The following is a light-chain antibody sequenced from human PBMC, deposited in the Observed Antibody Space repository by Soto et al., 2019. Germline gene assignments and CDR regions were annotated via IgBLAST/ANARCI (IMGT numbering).Light chain of an antibody. CDR1: QSLVYSDGNTY. J-gene: IGKJ1*01. V-gene: IGKV2-24*01. CDR3: MPFSQFPRT. CDR2: KVS. Sequence: DIVLTQTPLSSPVTLGQPASISCRSSQSLVYSDGNTYLSWLQQRPGQPPRLLIYKVSNRFSGVPDRFSGSGAGPEFTIQIRRDEAEDVGVSYCMPFSQFPRTFGQGTKVHIK.